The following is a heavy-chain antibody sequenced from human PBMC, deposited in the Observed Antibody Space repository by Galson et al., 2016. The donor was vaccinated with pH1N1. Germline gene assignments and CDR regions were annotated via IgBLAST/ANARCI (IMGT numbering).Heavy chain of an antibody. V-gene: IGHV4-59*01. D-gene: IGHD3-3*01. Sequence: ETLSLTCTVSGGSITSYSWSWIRQSPGKGLEWIGSIYYSGSTNYNPSLKSRVTISVDTSKTQFSLKLSSLTTADTAMYYCARSGHKLRLTGYKYYAIDVWGPGTTVTVSS. CDR3: ARSGHKLRLTGYKYYAIDV. CDR1: GGSITSYS. CDR2: IYYSGST. J-gene: IGHJ6*02.